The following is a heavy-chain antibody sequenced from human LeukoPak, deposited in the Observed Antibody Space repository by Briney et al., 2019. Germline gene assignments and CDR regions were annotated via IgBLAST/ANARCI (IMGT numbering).Heavy chain of an antibody. CDR2: IYSGGTT. V-gene: IGHV3-66*01. D-gene: IGHD3-10*01. CDR1: GFTVSSNY. CDR3: ARDYYYGSGSYTYFDY. J-gene: IGHJ4*02. Sequence: GGSLRLSCAASGFTVSSNYMSWVRQAPGKGLEWVSVIYSGGTTYYADSVKGRFTISRDNSKNTLYLQMNSLRAEDTAVYYCARDYYYGSGSYTYFDYWGQGTLVTVSS.